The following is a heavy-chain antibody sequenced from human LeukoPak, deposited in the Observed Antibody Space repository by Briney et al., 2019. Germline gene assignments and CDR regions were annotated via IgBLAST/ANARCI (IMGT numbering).Heavy chain of an antibody. CDR3: ARIDDYDRFFGGY. CDR1: GGTFSSYA. CDR2: IIPILGIA. D-gene: IGHD4-17*01. V-gene: IGHV1-69*04. J-gene: IGHJ4*02. Sequence: ASVKVSCKASGGTFSSYAISWVRQAPGQGLEWMGRIIPILGIANYAQKFQGRVTITADKSTSTAYMELSSLRSEDTAVYYCARIDDYDRFFGGYWGQGTLVTVSS.